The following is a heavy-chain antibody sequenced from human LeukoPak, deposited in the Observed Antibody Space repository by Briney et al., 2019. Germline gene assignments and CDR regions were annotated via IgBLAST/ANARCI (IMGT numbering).Heavy chain of an antibody. CDR1: GYTFTSYG. V-gene: IGHV1-18*01. CDR3: ARDILQQLDLYYYGMDV. D-gene: IGHD6-13*01. CDR2: ISAYNGNT. Sequence: ASVKVSCKASGYTFTSYGISWVRQAPGQGLEWMGWISAYNGNTNYAQKLQGRVTMTTDTSTSTAYMELRSLRSDDTAVYYCARDILQQLDLYYYGMDVWGQGTTVTVSS. J-gene: IGHJ6*02.